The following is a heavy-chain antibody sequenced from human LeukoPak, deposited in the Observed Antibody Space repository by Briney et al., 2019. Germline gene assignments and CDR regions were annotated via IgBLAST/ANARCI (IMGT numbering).Heavy chain of an antibody. CDR2: ISAYNGNT. D-gene: IGHD3-16*02. CDR3: ARGPSREDYVWGSYPLDAFDI. J-gene: IGHJ3*02. V-gene: IGHV1-18*01. CDR1: GYTFTSYG. Sequence: GASVKVSCKASGYTFTSYGISWVRQAPGQGLEWMGWISAYNGNTNYAQKLQGIVTMTTDTSTSTAYMELRSLRSDDTAVYYCARGPSREDYVWGSYPLDAFDIWGQGTMVTVSS.